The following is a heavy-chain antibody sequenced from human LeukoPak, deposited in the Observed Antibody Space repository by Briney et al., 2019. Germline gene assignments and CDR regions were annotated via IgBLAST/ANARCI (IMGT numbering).Heavy chain of an antibody. D-gene: IGHD3-22*01. V-gene: IGHV4-39*01. J-gene: IGHJ4*02. CDR1: GGSISSGPYY. Sequence: SETLSLTCTLSGGSISSGPYYWGWIRQPPGKGPEWIGNIYYGENTYYNPSLKSRVTISIDTSKNQFYLKLSSLTAADTAVYYCARRDDSSGYHKIFDYWGPGTLVTVSS. CDR2: IYYGENT. CDR3: ARRDDSSGYHKIFDY.